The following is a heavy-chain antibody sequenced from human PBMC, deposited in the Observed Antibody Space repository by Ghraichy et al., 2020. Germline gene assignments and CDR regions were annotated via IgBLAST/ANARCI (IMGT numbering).Heavy chain of an antibody. Sequence: SETLSLTCTVSGYSISSGYNWGWIRQPPGKVLEWIGSSYHSGSTYYNPSLKSRVTISVDTSKNQFSLKLSSLTAADTAVYYCARAEQIVLRYFDWFCPFDYWGQGTLVTVSS. CDR2: SYHSGST. CDR3: ARAEQIVLRYFDWFCPFDY. CDR1: GYSISSGYN. J-gene: IGHJ4*02. V-gene: IGHV4-38-2*02. D-gene: IGHD3-9*01.